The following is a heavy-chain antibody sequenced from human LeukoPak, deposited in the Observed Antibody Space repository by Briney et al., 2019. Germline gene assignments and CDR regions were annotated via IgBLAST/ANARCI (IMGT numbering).Heavy chain of an antibody. CDR3: AKGRRYDAFDI. CDR2: IKQDGSEK. V-gene: IGHV3-7*03. J-gene: IGHJ3*02. Sequence: GGSLRLSCAASGFTFSSYWMSWVRQAPGKGLEWVANIKQDGSEKYYVDSVKGRFTISRDNAKNTLYLQMNSLRAEDTAVYYCAKGRRYDAFDIWGQGTMVTVSS. CDR1: GFTFSSYW.